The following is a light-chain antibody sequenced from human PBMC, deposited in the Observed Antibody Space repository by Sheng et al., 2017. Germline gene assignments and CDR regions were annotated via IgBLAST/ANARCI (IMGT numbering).Light chain of an antibody. CDR1: QWINNY. CDR3: QQCSIWPLT. V-gene: IGKV3-11*01. Sequence: EIVLTQSPATLSLSPGERATLSCRASQWINNYLAWYQQKPGQPPRLLFYDASNRATGIPPRFVGSGSGTDFTLTISSLEPEDSAVYYCQQCSIWPLTFGGGTKVEIK. J-gene: IGKJ4*01. CDR2: DAS.